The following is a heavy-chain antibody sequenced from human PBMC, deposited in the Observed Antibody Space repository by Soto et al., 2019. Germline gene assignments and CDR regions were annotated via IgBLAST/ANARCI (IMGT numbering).Heavy chain of an antibody. V-gene: IGHV1-18*01. Sequence: QVHLVQSGAEVKKPGASVKVSCKGSGYDFTTYGITWVRQAPGQGLEWMAWISAHNGNTEYAQKLQGRVTVTRDTSTSTAYTELRSLRSDDTAVYYCARGRYGDYWGQGALVTVSS. D-gene: IGHD1-1*01. CDR3: ARGRYGDY. CDR2: ISAHNGNT. CDR1: GYDFTTYG. J-gene: IGHJ4*02.